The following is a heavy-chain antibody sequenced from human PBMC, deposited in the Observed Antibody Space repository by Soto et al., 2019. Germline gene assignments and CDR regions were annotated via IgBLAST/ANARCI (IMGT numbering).Heavy chain of an antibody. CDR1: GYTFTTYG. J-gene: IGHJ4*02. V-gene: IGHV1-18*01. CDR3: XXDPVAGTYFDY. D-gene: IGHD6-19*01. CDR2: INAYNGNT. Sequence: QVQLVQSGAEVKKPGASVKVSCKASGYTFTTYGISWVRQAPGQGLEWMGWINAYNGNTNYAQKLQGRVTMTTDTXXXXXXXXXXXXXXXXXXXXXXXXDPVAGTYFDYWGQGTLVTVSS.